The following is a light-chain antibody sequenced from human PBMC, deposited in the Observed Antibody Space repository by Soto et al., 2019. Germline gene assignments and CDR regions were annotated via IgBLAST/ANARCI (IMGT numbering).Light chain of an antibody. Sequence: DIVMTQSPDSLSVSLGDSATINCKSSQSVLYSSNNKNYLAWYQQKPGQPPKLLIYWASTRESGVPDRFSGSGSGTDFTLTISSLQAEDVAVYYCQQYYSTPWTFGQGTKVDIK. CDR3: QQYYSTPWT. CDR1: QSVLYSSNNKNY. J-gene: IGKJ1*01. V-gene: IGKV4-1*01. CDR2: WAS.